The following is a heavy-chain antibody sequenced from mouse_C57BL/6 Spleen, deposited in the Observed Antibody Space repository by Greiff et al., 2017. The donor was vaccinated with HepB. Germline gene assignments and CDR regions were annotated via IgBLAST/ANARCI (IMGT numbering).Heavy chain of an antibody. J-gene: IGHJ1*03. Sequence: DVQLQESGPELVKPGASVKISCKASGYSFTGYYMHWVKQSHGNILDWIGYIYPYNGVSSYNQKFKGKATLTVDKSSSTAYMELRSLTSEDSAVYYCARREPTRVPNWYFDVWGTGTTVTVSS. CDR1: GYSFTGYY. V-gene: IGHV1-31*01. CDR3: ARREPTRVPNWYFDV. CDR2: IYPYNGVS. D-gene: IGHD2-12*01.